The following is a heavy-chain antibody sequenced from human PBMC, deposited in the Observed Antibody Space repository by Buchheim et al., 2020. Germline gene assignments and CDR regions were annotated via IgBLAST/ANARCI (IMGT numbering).Heavy chain of an antibody. Sequence: EVQLVESGGGLVKPGGSLRLSCAASGFTFSSYSMNWVRQAPGKGLEWVSSISSSSSYIYYADSVKGRFTISRDNAKHSLYLQMNSLRAEDTAVYYCARDSTEIWSGYRDGMDVWGQGTT. J-gene: IGHJ6*02. CDR1: GFTFSSYS. D-gene: IGHD3-3*01. CDR2: ISSSSSYI. CDR3: ARDSTEIWSGYRDGMDV. V-gene: IGHV3-21*01.